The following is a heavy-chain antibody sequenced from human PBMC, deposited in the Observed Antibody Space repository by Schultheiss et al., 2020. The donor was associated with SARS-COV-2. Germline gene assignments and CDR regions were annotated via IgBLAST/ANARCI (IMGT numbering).Heavy chain of an antibody. D-gene: IGHD6-19*01. CDR2: ISGSGSGT. CDR3: AKTKSHSSGWYFGAFDI. CDR1: GFTFSTFA. Sequence: GGSLRLSCAASGFTFSTFAMSWVRQPPGKGLEWVSSISGSGSGTYYADSVKGRFTISRDNSKNTLYLQMNSLRAEDTAVYYCAKTKSHSSGWYFGAFDIWGQGTMVTVSS. V-gene: IGHV3-23*01. J-gene: IGHJ3*02.